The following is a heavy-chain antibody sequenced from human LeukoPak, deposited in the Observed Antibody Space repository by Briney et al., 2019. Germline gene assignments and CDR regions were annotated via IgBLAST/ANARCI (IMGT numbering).Heavy chain of an antibody. CDR3: AINYYDSSGYDFDY. V-gene: IGHV1-2*02. J-gene: IGHJ4*02. D-gene: IGHD3-22*01. CDR1: GYTFTGYY. CDR2: INPNSGGT. Sequence: EASVKVSCKASGYTFTGYYMHWVGQAPGQGLEWMGWINPNSGGTNYAQKFQGRVTMTRDTSISTAYMELSRLRSDDTAVYYCAINYYDSSGYDFDYWGQGTLVTVSS.